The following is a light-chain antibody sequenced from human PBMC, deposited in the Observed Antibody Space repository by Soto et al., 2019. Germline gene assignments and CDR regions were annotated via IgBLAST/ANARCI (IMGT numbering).Light chain of an antibody. CDR3: QQYGNSPQIT. V-gene: IGKV3-20*01. J-gene: IGKJ5*01. Sequence: EIALTQSPGTLSLSPGERATLSCRASQSVRSSYLAWYQQKPGQAPRLLISGASSRSTGIPDRFSGNGSGTDFTLTISRLEPEDFAVYYCQQYGNSPQITFGQGTRLEIK. CDR1: QSVRSSY. CDR2: GAS.